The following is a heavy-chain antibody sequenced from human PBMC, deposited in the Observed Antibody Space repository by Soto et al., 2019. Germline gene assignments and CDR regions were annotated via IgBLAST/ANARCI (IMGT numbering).Heavy chain of an antibody. CDR1: GYIFTSYG. CDR2: ISGYNGKT. V-gene: IGHV1-18*01. J-gene: IGHJ6*02. CDR3: AREGDVPYYYYGIDV. D-gene: IGHD2-21*02. Sequence: ASVKVSCKASGYIFTSYGISWVRQAPGQGLEWMGWISGYNGKTNYAQKVQDRVTMTTDTSTSTVYMELRSLRSDDTAMYYCAREGDVPYYYYGIDVWGQGTTVTVSS.